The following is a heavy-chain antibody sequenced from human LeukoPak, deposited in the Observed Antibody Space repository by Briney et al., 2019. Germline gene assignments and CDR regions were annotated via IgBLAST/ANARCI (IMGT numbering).Heavy chain of an antibody. J-gene: IGHJ1*01. CDR2: ISGNGVNT. CDR1: GFTFSSYA. Sequence: GGSLRPSCAASGFTFSSYAMSWVRQAPGKGLEWVSAISGNGVNTYYADSVKGRFTISRDNSKNTLYLQMNSLRAGDTAVYYCAKVLGSSWYDWQHWGQGTLVTVSS. CDR3: AKVLGSSWYDWQH. D-gene: IGHD6-13*01. V-gene: IGHV3-23*01.